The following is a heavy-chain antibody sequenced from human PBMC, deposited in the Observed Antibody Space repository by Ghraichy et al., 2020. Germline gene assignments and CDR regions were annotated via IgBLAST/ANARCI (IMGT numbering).Heavy chain of an antibody. Sequence: SETLSLTCTVSGGSISSTSYYWGWIRQPPGKGLEWIGSIYYSGSTYYNPSLKSRVTISVETSKNQFSLKLSSVTAVDTAVYYCARTNPQYSSGWYAPGYFDYWGQGTLVTVSS. V-gene: IGHV4-39*01. CDR1: GGSISSTSYY. CDR3: ARTNPQYSSGWYAPGYFDY. D-gene: IGHD6-19*01. J-gene: IGHJ4*02. CDR2: IYYSGST.